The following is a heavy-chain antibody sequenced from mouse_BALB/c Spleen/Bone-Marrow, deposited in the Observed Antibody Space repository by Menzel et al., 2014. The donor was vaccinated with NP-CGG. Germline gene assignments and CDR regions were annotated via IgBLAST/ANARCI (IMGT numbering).Heavy chain of an antibody. D-gene: IGHD2-4*01. CDR2: ISCYNGAT. CDR3: ASPIYYEFWFAY. CDR1: GYSFTGYY. Sequence: LVKTGASVKISCKASGYSFTGYYIHWVKQSHGKSLEWIGYISCYNGATSYNQKFKGKATFTVDTSSSPAYVQVNSPNSEDPGGLYWASPIYYEFWFAYWGQGTLVTVSA. V-gene: IGHV1S34*01. J-gene: IGHJ3*01.